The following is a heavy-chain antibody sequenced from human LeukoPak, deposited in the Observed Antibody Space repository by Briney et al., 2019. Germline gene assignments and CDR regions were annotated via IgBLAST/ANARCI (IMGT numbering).Heavy chain of an antibody. V-gene: IGHV3-74*01. D-gene: IGHD6-19*01. J-gene: IGHJ4*02. CDR2: INTDGSVK. CDR1: GFTFSKYW. CDR3: ATKQWLAPPPDS. Sequence: GGSLRLSCAASGFTFSKYWMLWVRQAPGKGLESVSRINTDGSVKTYADSVKGRFTVSRDNADNTMFLQMNSVRDEDTAVYYCATKQWLAPPPDSWGQGTPVTVSS.